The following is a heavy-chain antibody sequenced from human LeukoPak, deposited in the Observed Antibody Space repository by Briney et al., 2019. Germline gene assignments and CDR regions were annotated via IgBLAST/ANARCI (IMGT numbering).Heavy chain of an antibody. CDR1: GFTFSTYA. D-gene: IGHD3-10*01. CDR2: IGGSGDFT. J-gene: IGHJ4*02. V-gene: IGHV3-23*01. CDR3: AKADRGWGVITKD. Sequence: HPGGSLRLSCAASGFTFSTYAMSWVRQAPGEGLEWVSAIGGSGDFTYYAEYVRGRFTISRDNSRKTLYLQMNSLRAEDTAVYYCAKADRGWGVITKDWGQGTLVTVSS.